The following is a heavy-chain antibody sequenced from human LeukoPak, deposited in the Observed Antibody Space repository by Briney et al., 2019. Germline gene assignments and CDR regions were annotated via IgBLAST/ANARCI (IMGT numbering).Heavy chain of an antibody. CDR3: AKSTVTTNIYYYYGMDV. V-gene: IGHV3-30*18. D-gene: IGHD4-17*01. Sequence: GGSLRLSCAASGLTFSSYGMHWVRQAPGKGLEWVAVISYDGSNKYYADSVKGRFTISRDNSKNTLYLQMNSLRAEDTAVYYCAKSTVTTNIYYYYGMDVWGKGTTVTVSS. J-gene: IGHJ6*04. CDR2: ISYDGSNK. CDR1: GLTFSSYG.